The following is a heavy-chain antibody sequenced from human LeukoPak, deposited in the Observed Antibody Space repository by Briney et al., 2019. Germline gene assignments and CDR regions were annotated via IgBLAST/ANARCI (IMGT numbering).Heavy chain of an antibody. Sequence: GGSLRLSCAASGVTFSDYHMSWIRKAPGQGLELVCYMSPAGGSMYFADYVKRRLSTSTDNAKNSVYMQMNSLTPEDTAVYYCAGGRHILVAGPGAYFDYWAQGTLVTVSS. J-gene: IGHJ4*02. CDR2: MSPAGGSM. V-gene: IGHV3-11*01. CDR3: AGGRHILVAGPGAYFDY. D-gene: IGHD6-19*01. CDR1: GVTFSDYH.